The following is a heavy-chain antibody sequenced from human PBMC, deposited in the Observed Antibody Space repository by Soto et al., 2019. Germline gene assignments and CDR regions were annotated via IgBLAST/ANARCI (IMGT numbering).Heavy chain of an antibody. Sequence: QVQLVESGGGVVQPGRSLRLSCAASGFTFSSYGMHWVRQAPGKGLEWVAVISYDGSNKYYADSVKGRFTISRDNSKNTLYLKMNSLRAEDTAVYYCAKDRGSSSHYYYYGMDVWGQGTTVTVSS. J-gene: IGHJ6*02. CDR1: GFTFSSYG. D-gene: IGHD6-6*01. CDR3: AKDRGSSSHYYYYGMDV. CDR2: ISYDGSNK. V-gene: IGHV3-30*18.